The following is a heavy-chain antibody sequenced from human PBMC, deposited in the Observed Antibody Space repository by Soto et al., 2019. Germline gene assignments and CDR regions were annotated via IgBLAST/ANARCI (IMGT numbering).Heavy chain of an antibody. J-gene: IGHJ4*02. CDR1: GFTFSNYA. V-gene: IGHV3-30-3*01. Sequence: QVQPVESGGGVVQPGRSLGLSCAASGFTFSNYAMHWVRQAPGKGLEWVAVISYDGSNKDYTDSVKGRFTISRDNSKNRLFLQMNSLRVDDTAIYYCARAPGREYQIDYWGQGTLVTVSS. D-gene: IGHD2-2*01. CDR3: ARAPGREYQIDY. CDR2: ISYDGSNK.